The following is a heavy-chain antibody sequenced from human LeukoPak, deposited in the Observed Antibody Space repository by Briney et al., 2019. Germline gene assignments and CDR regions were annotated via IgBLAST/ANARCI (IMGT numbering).Heavy chain of an antibody. D-gene: IGHD6-13*01. CDR2: INPSGGST. CDR3: ARDGYSSGWYWLGYMDV. V-gene: IGHV1-46*01. CDR1: GYTFTSYY. Sequence: ASVKVSCKASGYTFTSYYMHWVRQAPGLGLECMVIINPSGGSTSYAQKFQGRVTMTRDMSTSTVYMELSSLRSEDTAVYYCARDGYSSGWYWLGYMDVWGKGTTVTVSS. J-gene: IGHJ6*03.